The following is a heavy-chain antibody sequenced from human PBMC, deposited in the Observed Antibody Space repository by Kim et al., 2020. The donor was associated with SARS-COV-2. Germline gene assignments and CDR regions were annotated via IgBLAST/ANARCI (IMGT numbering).Heavy chain of an antibody. CDR2: FNPEDGET. J-gene: IGHJ1*01. Sequence: ASVKVSCKVSGYTLTELSLHWVRQAPGKGLEWMGWFNPEDGETNYAQKFQGRVTMTKDTSTDTAYMELSSLRSDDTAVYYCATEYDGNYFQYWGQGTLVT. CDR3: ATEYDGNYFQY. D-gene: IGHD3-10*01. V-gene: IGHV1-24*01. CDR1: GYTLTELS.